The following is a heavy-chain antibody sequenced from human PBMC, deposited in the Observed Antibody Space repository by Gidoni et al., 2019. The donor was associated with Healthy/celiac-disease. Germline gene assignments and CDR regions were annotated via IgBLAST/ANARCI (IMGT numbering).Heavy chain of an antibody. CDR3: ARDRYYDFWSAPYYYYYGMDV. CDR1: GFTFSSYW. Sequence: EVQLVESGGGLVQPGGSLRLSCAASGFTFSSYWMSWVRQAPVKGLEWLANIKQDGSEKYYVDSVKGRFTISRDNAKNSLYLQMNSLRAEDTAVYYCARDRYYDFWSAPYYYYYGMDVWGQGTTVTVSS. D-gene: IGHD3-3*01. J-gene: IGHJ6*02. CDR2: IKQDGSEK. V-gene: IGHV3-7*05.